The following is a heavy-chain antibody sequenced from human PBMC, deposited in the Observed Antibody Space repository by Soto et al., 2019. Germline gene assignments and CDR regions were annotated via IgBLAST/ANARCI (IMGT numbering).Heavy chain of an antibody. V-gene: IGHV4-59*13. Sequence: SETLSLTCTVSGGSISSYYWSWIRQPPGKGLEWIGYIYYSGSTNYNPSLKSRVTISVDTSKNQFSLKLSSATAADTAVYYCARDQGPYYGSGSCPTRGMDVWGQGTTVT. D-gene: IGHD3-10*01. CDR2: IYYSGST. CDR1: GGSISSYY. J-gene: IGHJ6*02. CDR3: ARDQGPYYGSGSCPTRGMDV.